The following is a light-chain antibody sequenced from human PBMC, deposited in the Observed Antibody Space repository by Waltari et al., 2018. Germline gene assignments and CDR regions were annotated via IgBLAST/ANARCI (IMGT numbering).Light chain of an antibody. CDR1: SGHSYYA. CDR3: QTWGTGIPV. V-gene: IGLV4-69*01. J-gene: IGLJ3*02. CDR2: LNNDGSH. Sequence: QLVLTQSPSASASLGASVKLTCTLSSGHSYYAIARHQQQPEKGPRFLMILNNDGSHTKGDGIPDRFSGSSSGAERYLTISSLQSEDEADYYCQTWGTGIPVFGGGTKLTVL.